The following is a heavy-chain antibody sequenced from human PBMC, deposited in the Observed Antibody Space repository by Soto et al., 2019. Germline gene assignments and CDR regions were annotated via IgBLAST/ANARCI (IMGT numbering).Heavy chain of an antibody. CDR2: ISGSGGST. Sequence: PVGSLRLSCAASGFTFSSYAMSWVRQAPGKGLEWVSAISGSGGSTYYADSVKGRFTISRDNSKNTLYLQMNSLRAEDTAVYYCATQTGTTPYNWFDPWGQGTLVTVSS. CDR1: GFTFSSYA. CDR3: ATQTGTTPYNWFDP. J-gene: IGHJ5*02. V-gene: IGHV3-23*01. D-gene: IGHD1-7*01.